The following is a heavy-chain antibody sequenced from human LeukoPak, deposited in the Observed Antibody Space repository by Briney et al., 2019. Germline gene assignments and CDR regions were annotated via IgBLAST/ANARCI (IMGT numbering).Heavy chain of an antibody. CDR2: VYYSGST. D-gene: IGHD2-8*01. J-gene: IGHJ4*02. V-gene: IGHV4-39*02. Sequence: PSETLSLTCTVSGGSISRSQNYWGWIRQPPGKGLEWIGSVYYSGSTYYNPSLKSRVTISVDTSKNHFSLKLSSVTAAATAVYYCARTVYSRLPAGLDYWGQGTLVTVSS. CDR1: GGSISRSQNY. CDR3: ARTVYSRLPAGLDY.